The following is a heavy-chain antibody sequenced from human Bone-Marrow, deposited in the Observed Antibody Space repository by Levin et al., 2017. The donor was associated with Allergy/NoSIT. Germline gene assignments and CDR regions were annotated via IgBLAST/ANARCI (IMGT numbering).Heavy chain of an antibody. J-gene: IGHJ3*02. CDR3: ASPLWFGEFEDAFDI. V-gene: IGHV4-39*01. CDR2: IYYSGST. CDR1: GGSISSSSYY. D-gene: IGHD3-10*01. Sequence: ASETLSLTCTVSGGSISSSSYYWGWIRQPPGKGLEWIGSIYYSGSTYYNPSLKSRVTISVDTSKNQFSLKLSSVTAADTAVYYCASPLWFGEFEDAFDIWGQGTMVTVSS.